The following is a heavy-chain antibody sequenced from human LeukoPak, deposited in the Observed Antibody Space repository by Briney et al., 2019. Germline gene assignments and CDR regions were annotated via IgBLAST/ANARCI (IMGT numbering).Heavy chain of an antibody. CDR3: AKGTSGWYNFDY. Sequence: GGSLRLSCAASGFTFSSYVMNWVRQAPGKGLEWVSAISANGGSTHYADSAKGRLSFSRDNSKNTLYLQMNSLRHEDTAVYYCAKGTSGWYNFDYWGQGTLVTASS. CDR1: GFTFSSYV. V-gene: IGHV3-23*01. D-gene: IGHD6-19*01. J-gene: IGHJ4*02. CDR2: ISANGGST.